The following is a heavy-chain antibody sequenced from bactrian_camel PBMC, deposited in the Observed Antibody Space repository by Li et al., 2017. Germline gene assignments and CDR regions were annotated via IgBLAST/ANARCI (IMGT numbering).Heavy chain of an antibody. CDR2: FSNGGSYV. D-gene: IGHD4*01. Sequence: HVQLVESGGGSVQAGGSLRLSCATSGFTSRPDCMGWFRQPPGRQQQGVAAFSNGGSYVTCADSVKGRFTISQDSAKNTVYLQMNSLKEEDTAMYFCTTMRIYSGNVCPPGLNDFGYWGQGTQVTVS. J-gene: IGHJ6*01. CDR1: GFTSRPDC. V-gene: IGHV3S1*01. CDR3: TTMRIYSGNVCPPGLNDFGY.